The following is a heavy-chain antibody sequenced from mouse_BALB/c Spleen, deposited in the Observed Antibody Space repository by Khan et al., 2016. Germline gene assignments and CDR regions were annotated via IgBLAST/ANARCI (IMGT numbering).Heavy chain of an antibody. CDR1: GFNIQDYY. J-gene: IGHJ4*01. CDR3: NSGWLGHYYYSIDY. V-gene: IGHV14-4*02. D-gene: IGHD4-1*01. CDR2: IDPENGDT. Sequence: VQLQQSGAELVRSGASVKLSCTASGFNIQDYYIHWVKQRPEQGLEWIGWIDPENGDTEYAPTFKGKATRTVDTSSNTAYLQLSSLTSEDTSVYYCNSGWLGHYYYSIDYWGHGTSVTVSS.